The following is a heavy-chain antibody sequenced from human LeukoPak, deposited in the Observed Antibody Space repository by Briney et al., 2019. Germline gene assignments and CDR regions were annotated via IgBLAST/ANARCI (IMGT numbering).Heavy chain of an antibody. CDR1: GFTFSSYS. V-gene: IGHV3-21*04. CDR2: ISSSSSYI. J-gene: IGHJ6*03. Sequence: KTGGSLRLSCAASGFTFSSYSMNWVRQAPGKGLEWVSSISSSSSYIYYADSVKGRFTISRDNSKNTLYLQMDSLRAEDTAVYYCAKDGSGRIQLWSAYYYYYMDVWGKGTTVTVSS. D-gene: IGHD5-18*01. CDR3: AKDGSGRIQLWSAYYYYYMDV.